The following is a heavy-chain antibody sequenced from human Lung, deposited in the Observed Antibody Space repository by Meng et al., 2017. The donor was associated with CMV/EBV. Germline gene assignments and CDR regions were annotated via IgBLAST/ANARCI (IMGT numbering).Heavy chain of an antibody. CDR3: ASLPKMGIATTGPH. D-gene: IGHD6-13*01. J-gene: IGHJ4*02. V-gene: IGHV4-39*07. CDR1: GGSISSSSYY. CDR2: IYYSGNT. Sequence: SETLSLTCTVSGGSISSSSYYWGWIRQPPGQGLEWIGSIYYSGNTYYKPSLQSRVTITADTSKSQFSLELSSVTAADTAVYYCASLPKMGIATTGPHWGQGTXVTVSS.